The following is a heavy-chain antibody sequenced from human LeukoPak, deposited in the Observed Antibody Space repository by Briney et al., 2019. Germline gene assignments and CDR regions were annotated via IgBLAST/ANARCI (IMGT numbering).Heavy chain of an antibody. V-gene: IGHV1-18*01. D-gene: IGHD2-21*02. CDR1: GYTFTSYG. Sequence: ASVKVSCKASGYTFTSYGISWVRQAPGQGLEWRGWISAYNGNTNYAQKLQGRVTMTTDTSTSTAYMELRSLRSDDTAVYYCARSKVVTAIGSYFDYWGQGTLVTVSS. J-gene: IGHJ4*02. CDR3: ARSKVVTAIGSYFDY. CDR2: ISAYNGNT.